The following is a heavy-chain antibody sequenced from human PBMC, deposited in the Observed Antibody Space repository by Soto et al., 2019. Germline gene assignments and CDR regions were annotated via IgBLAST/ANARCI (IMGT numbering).Heavy chain of an antibody. CDR1: GGFVSSGSYY. D-gene: IGHD1-1*01. CDR3: ARVERGTATTVVDAFDI. J-gene: IGHJ3*02. V-gene: IGHV4-34*01. CDR2: MSHSGGT. Sequence: QVQLQQWGAGLLKPSETLSLTCAVYGGFVSSGSYYWSWIRQPPGKGLEWIGEMSHSGGTHFNPSLMSRVTISVDTSKHQFSLKMSSVTAADTALYYCARVERGTATTVVDAFDIWGPGTMVTVSS.